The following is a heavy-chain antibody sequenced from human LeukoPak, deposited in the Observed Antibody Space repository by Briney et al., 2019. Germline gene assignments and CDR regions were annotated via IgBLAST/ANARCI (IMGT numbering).Heavy chain of an antibody. Sequence: GGSLRLSCAASGFTFSSYSMNWVRQAPGKGLEWVSSISGSSSYIYYADSVKGRFTISRDNAKNSLYLQMNSLRAEDTAVYYCARGNYGNRVLDYWGQGTLVTVSS. D-gene: IGHD3-16*01. V-gene: IGHV3-21*01. CDR1: GFTFSSYS. CDR2: ISGSSSYI. CDR3: ARGNYGNRVLDY. J-gene: IGHJ4*02.